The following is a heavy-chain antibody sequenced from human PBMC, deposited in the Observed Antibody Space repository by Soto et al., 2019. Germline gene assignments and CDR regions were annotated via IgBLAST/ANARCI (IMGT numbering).Heavy chain of an antibody. J-gene: IGHJ4*02. CDR3: ARVTGRSWYGVHCDS. Sequence: QVQLVQSGAEVKKPGASVKVSCKASGYTLTSYIISWVRQAPGQGLEWMGWISGHNANTNYAQKVQDRVTMTTDTSPSTAYMELRSRGTDATAVYYCARVTGRSWYGVHCDSWGQGTLVTVSS. V-gene: IGHV1-18*01. CDR2: ISGHNANT. CDR1: GYTLTSYI. D-gene: IGHD6-13*01.